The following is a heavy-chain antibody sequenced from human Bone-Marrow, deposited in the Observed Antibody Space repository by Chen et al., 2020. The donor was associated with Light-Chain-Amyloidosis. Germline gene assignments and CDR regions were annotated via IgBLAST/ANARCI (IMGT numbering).Heavy chain of an antibody. J-gene: IGHJ4*02. V-gene: IGHV5-51*01. CDR3: ARRRDGYNFDY. CDR2: IYPDDSDA. CDR1: GYTFPNYW. D-gene: IGHD5-12*01. Sequence: EVQLEQSGPEVKKPGESLKISCKGSGYTFPNYWIGWVRQMPGKGLEWMGVIYPDDSDARYSPSFKGQVTIAADKSITSAYLQWRSLKASNTAMYCCARRRDGYNFDYWGQGTLVTVSS.